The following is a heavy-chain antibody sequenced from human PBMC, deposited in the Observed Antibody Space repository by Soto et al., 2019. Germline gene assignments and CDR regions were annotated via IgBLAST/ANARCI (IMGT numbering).Heavy chain of an antibody. CDR3: AKDLWAPDCNCFDP. V-gene: IGHV3-23*01. J-gene: IGHJ5*02. D-gene: IGHD2-21*01. CDR2: ISGSGATT. CDR1: GFTFSSYA. Sequence: GGSLRLSCAASGFTFSSYAMNWVRQAPGKGPEWVSAISGSGATTYYADSVKGRSTISRDNSKNTLYLQMNSLRAEDTALYYCAKDLWAPDCNCFDPGGQGSLVTLSS.